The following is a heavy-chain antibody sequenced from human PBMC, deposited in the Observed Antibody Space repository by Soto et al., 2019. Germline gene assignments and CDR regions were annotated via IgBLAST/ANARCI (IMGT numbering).Heavy chain of an antibody. CDR3: AREGRGKKAGYNGLVSLGY. Sequence: QVQLVQSGAEVKTPGSSLKVSCKVSGSRFSNYVISWVRQAPGHGLEWLGRIIPIFTSTKYAQNFQGRVPITADKSTITASLELSSLRSDDTAVYDCAREGRGKKAGYNGLVSLGYWGQGTLVTVSS. CDR1: GSRFSNYV. J-gene: IGHJ4*02. CDR2: IIPIFTST. V-gene: IGHV1-69*06. D-gene: IGHD2-2*02.